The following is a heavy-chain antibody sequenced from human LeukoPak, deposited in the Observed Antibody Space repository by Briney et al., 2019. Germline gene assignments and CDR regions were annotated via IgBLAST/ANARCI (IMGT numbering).Heavy chain of an antibody. CDR1: GGSFSGYY. V-gene: IGHV4-34*01. Sequence: SETLSLTCAVYGGSFSGYYWNWIRQPPGKGLEWIGEINHSGSTNYNPSLKSRVTISVDTSKNQFSLKLSSVTAADTAVYYCARDRLSGGSDYWGQGTLVTVSS. J-gene: IGHJ4*02. CDR2: INHSGST. CDR3: ARDRLSGGSDY. D-gene: IGHD2-15*01.